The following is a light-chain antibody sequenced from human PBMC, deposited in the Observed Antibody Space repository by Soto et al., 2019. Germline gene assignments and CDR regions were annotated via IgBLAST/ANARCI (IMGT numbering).Light chain of an antibody. V-gene: IGKV3-11*01. CDR3: QQRSNWPLFT. CDR1: QSVSSY. J-gene: IGKJ3*01. CDR2: DAS. Sequence: EIVLTQSPATLSLSPGERATLSCRASQSVSSYLAWYQQKPGQAPRLLIYDASNRETGIPARFSGSGSGTDFTLTISSLGPEDFAVYYCQQRSNWPLFTFGPGTKVDIK.